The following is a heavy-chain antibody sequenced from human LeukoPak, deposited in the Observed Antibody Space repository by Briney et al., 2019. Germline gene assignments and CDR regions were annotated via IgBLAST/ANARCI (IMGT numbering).Heavy chain of an antibody. CDR3: ALNSSPWAGMDV. J-gene: IGHJ6*02. CDR1: GGSISSYY. CDR2: IYYSGST. V-gene: IGHV4-59*08. Sequence: SETLSLTCTVSGGSISSYYWSWIRQPPGKGLEWIGYIYYSGSTNYNTSLKSRVAISADTSKNQFSLKLSSVTAADTAVYYCALNSSPWAGMDVWGQGTTVTVSS. D-gene: IGHD4-23*01.